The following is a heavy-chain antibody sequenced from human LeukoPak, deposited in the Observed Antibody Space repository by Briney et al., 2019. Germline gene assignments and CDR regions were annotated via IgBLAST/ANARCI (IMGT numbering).Heavy chain of an antibody. Sequence: ASVKVSCKASGYTFTGHYIHWVRQAPGQGLEWMGWINPNNGGTSYAQKLQGRVSVTRDTSISTAHMEVSRLRSDDTALYYCARDRVPFYSSTFKDYYLQYGLDVWGQGTTVTVSS. CDR1: GYTFTGHY. CDR3: ARDRVPFYSSTFKDYYLQYGLDV. CDR2: INPNNGGT. D-gene: IGHD6-13*01. V-gene: IGHV1-2*02. J-gene: IGHJ6*02.